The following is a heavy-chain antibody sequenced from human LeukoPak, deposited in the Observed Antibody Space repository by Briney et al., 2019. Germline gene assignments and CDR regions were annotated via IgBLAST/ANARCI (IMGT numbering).Heavy chain of an antibody. CDR2: IYYSGST. D-gene: IGHD6-13*01. J-gene: IGHJ6*03. Sequence: SETLSLTCTVSGGSISSSSYYWGWIRQPPGKGLEWIGSIYYSGSTYYNPSLKSRVTISVDTSKNQFSLKLTSVTAADTAVYYCARQVDSSSYYYYYMDVWGKGTTVTVSS. V-gene: IGHV4-39*01. CDR3: ARQVDSSSYYYYYMDV. CDR1: GGSISSSSYY.